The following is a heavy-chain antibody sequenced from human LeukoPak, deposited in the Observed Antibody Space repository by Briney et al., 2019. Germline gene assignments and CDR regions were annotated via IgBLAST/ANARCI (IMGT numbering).Heavy chain of an antibody. D-gene: IGHD5-12*01. Sequence: SETLSLTCAVYGGSFSGYYWSWIRQPPGKGLEWIGEINHSGSTNYNPSLKSRVTISVDTSKNQFSLKLSSVTAADTAVYYCARERWIVATPRGFDYWARGTLVTGSS. CDR3: ARERWIVATPRGFDY. V-gene: IGHV4-34*01. CDR1: GGSFSGYY. J-gene: IGHJ4*02. CDR2: INHSGST.